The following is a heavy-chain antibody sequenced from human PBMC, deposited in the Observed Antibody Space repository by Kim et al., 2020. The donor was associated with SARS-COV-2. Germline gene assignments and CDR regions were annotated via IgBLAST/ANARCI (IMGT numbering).Heavy chain of an antibody. J-gene: IGHJ4*02. Sequence: GGSLRLSCTASGFTFGDYAMSWFRQAPGKGLEWVGFIRSKAYGGTTEYAASVKGRFTISRDDSKSIAYLQMNSLKTEDTAVYYCTRFQTRIVVVTNDYWGQGTLVTVSS. V-gene: IGHV3-49*03. D-gene: IGHD3-22*01. CDR1: GFTFGDYA. CDR2: IRSKAYGGTT. CDR3: TRFQTRIVVVTNDY.